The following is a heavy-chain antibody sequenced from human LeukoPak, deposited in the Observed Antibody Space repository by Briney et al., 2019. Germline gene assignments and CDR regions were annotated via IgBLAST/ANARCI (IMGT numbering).Heavy chain of an antibody. CDR2: INKSGST. Sequence: SETLSLTCAVYGGSVSGYYWSWVRQPPGKGLEWIGEINKSGSTNYHPSLNSRVTISVDTSKNQFSLKLSSVTAADTAVFYCARGRRTVGSGYYPYFYYYMDVWGKGTTVTVSS. J-gene: IGHJ6*03. D-gene: IGHD3-3*01. CDR3: ARGRRTVGSGYYPYFYYYMDV. V-gene: IGHV4-34*01. CDR1: GGSVSGYY.